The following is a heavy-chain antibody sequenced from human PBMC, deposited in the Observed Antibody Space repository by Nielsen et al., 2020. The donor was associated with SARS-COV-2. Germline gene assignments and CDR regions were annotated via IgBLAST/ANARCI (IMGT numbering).Heavy chain of an antibody. J-gene: IGHJ4*02. D-gene: IGHD4-17*01. V-gene: IGHV4-39*07. CDR3: ARVQYMATVTTYFDY. CDR1: AGSISSSSYF. CDR2: IYYSGST. Sequence: SDTLSLTCTVSAGSISSSSYFWGWIRQPPGKGLEWIGSIYYSGSTYYNPSLKSRVTMSADTSKNQFSLKLSSVNAADTAVYYCARVQYMATVTTYFDYWGQGTLVTVSS.